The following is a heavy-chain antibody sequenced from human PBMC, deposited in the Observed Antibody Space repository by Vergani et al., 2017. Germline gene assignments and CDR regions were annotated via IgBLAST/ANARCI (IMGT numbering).Heavy chain of an antibody. V-gene: IGHV4-39*07. CDR1: GGSISSSSYY. CDR2: IYYSGST. J-gene: IGHJ4*02. Sequence: QLQLQESGPGLVKPSETLSLTCTVSGGSISSSSYYWGWIRQPPGKGLEWIGSIYYSGSTNYNPSLKSRVTISVDTSKNQFSLKLSSVTAADTAVYYCARLSDPAWSSQIAAAGIGSCYFDYWGQGTLVTVSS. D-gene: IGHD6-13*01. CDR3: ARLSDPAWSSQIAAAGIGSCYFDY.